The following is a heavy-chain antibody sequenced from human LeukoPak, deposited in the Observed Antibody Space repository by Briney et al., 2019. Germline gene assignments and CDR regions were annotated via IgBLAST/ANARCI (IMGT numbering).Heavy chain of an antibody. CDR2: INWNCGST. Sequence: GGSLRLSCAASGFTFDDYGMSWVRQAPGEGLEWVSGINWNCGSTDYVDSVKGRFTISRDNAKNSLYLQMNSLRVEDAALYQCERERRYSYKDGFDIWGQGTMGTVSS. J-gene: IGHJ3*02. D-gene: IGHD5-18*01. V-gene: IGHV3-20*01. CDR1: GFTFDDYG. CDR3: ERERRYSYKDGFDI.